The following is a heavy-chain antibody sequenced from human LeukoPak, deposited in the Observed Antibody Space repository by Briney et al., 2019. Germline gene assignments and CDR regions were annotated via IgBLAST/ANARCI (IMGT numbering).Heavy chain of an antibody. CDR2: INHSGST. CDR1: GGSFSGYY. Sequence: SETLSLTCAVYGGSFSGYYWSWIRQPPGKGLEWIGEINHSGSTNYNPSLKSRVTISVDTSKNQFSLKLSSVTAADTAVYYCAKIWKGDYYYMDVWGKGTTVTVSS. V-gene: IGHV4-34*01. J-gene: IGHJ6*03. CDR3: AKIWKGDYYYMDV. D-gene: IGHD1-1*01.